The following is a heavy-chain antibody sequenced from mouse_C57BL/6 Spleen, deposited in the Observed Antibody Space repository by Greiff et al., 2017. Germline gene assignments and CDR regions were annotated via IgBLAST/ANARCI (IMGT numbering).Heavy chain of an antibody. J-gene: IGHJ1*03. Sequence: EVQLQQSGPELVKPGASVKISCKASGYTFTDYYMNWVKQSHGKSLEWIGDINPNNGGTSYNQKFKGKATLTVDKSSSTAYMELRSLTSEDSAVYYCAREGDGGFDVWGTGTTVTVSS. CDR3: AREGDGGFDV. CDR2: INPNNGGT. CDR1: GYTFTDYY. V-gene: IGHV1-26*01. D-gene: IGHD2-3*01.